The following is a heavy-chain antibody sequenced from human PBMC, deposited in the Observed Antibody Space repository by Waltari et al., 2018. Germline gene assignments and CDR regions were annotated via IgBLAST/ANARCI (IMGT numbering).Heavy chain of an antibody. J-gene: IGHJ5*02. CDR3: AKSRGPHDFLNWFDP. Sequence: EVQLVESGGGLVQPGGCLRLGCRASGFIFSSFAMNWLRQAPGKGLERVSVISSCTDTTKYHATVKCRFTISRDNRENTLLLQMESRRADDTAVYFCAKSRGPHDFLNWFDPWSQGTLVTVSA. D-gene: IGHD3-3*01. V-gene: IGHV3-23*04. CDR1: GFIFSSFA. CDR2: ISSCTDTT.